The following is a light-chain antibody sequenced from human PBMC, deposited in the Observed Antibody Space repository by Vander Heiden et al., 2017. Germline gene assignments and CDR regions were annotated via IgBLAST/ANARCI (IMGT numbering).Light chain of an antibody. J-gene: IGLJ1*01. CDR1: SSNIGAGYD. Sequence: QSVLTQPPSVSGAPGQKVTISCTGSSSNIGAGYDVQGYQQLPGAVPKLLIYHNSNRPSGVPDRFSVSDSGTSASLAITGLQAEDEADYYCQSFDSSLSAYVFGPGTTVTVL. CDR3: QSFDSSLSAYV. CDR2: HNS. V-gene: IGLV1-40*01.